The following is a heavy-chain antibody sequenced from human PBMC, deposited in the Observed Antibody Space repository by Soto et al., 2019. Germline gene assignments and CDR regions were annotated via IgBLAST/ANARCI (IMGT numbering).Heavy chain of an antibody. J-gene: IGHJ4*02. D-gene: IGHD2-2*01. CDR2: IYYSGTT. CDR3: VRDSPGTNFFDY. CDR1: GGSISNNY. V-gene: IGHV4-59*01. Sequence: PSETLSLTCTVSGGSISNNYWSWIRQPPGQRLEWIGYIYYSGTTNYSPSLKTRVSMSVDTSKSQFSLRLSSVTAADTAVYYCVRDSPGTNFFDYWGQGALVTVSS.